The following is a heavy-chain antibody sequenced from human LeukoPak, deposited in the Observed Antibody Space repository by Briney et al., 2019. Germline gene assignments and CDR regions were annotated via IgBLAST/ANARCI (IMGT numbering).Heavy chain of an antibody. D-gene: IGHD3-3*01. CDR1: GGSISSGDDY. CDR2: FYYNGST. J-gene: IGHJ4*02. V-gene: IGHV4-30-4*08. Sequence: SQTLSLTCTVSGGSISSGDDYWSWSRQPRGKGLVWLWYFYYNGSTYYNPSLQSRVTISVDTSKNQFSLKLSSVTAADTAVYYCARSLTIFGVVTDWGQGTLVTVSS. CDR3: ARSLTIFGVVTD.